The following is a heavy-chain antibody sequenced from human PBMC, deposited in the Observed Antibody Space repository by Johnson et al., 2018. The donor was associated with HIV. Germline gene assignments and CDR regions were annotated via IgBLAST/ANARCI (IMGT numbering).Heavy chain of an antibody. CDR2: VKWDGGST. CDR1: GFIFFQYG. Sequence: VHLVESGGGVVRPGGSLRLSCAASGFIFFQYGMSWVRQAPGKGLEWVSGVKWDGGSTGYGDSVKGRFTISRDNVKKSLYLQMNSLRDEDTAFYYCVRDQEFCSGGRCRDAFDIWGQGTMVTVSS. D-gene: IGHD2-15*01. CDR3: VRDQEFCSGGRCRDAFDI. J-gene: IGHJ3*02. V-gene: IGHV3-20*04.